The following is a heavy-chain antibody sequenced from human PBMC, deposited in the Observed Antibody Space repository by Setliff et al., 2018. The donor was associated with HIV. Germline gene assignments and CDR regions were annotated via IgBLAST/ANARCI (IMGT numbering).Heavy chain of an antibody. Sequence: GGSLRLSCAASGIIFSNYGMHWVRQAPGKGLEWVAYVRFDGNDKYYRDSVKGRSTISRDNHKKTLSLQMNSLRGDDTAVYFCAKKTAAYTSGSWLHYWGQGTLVTVSS. CDR2: VRFDGNDK. CDR1: GIIFSNYG. V-gene: IGHV3-30*02. J-gene: IGHJ4*02. CDR3: AKKTAAYTSGSWLHY. D-gene: IGHD3-10*01.